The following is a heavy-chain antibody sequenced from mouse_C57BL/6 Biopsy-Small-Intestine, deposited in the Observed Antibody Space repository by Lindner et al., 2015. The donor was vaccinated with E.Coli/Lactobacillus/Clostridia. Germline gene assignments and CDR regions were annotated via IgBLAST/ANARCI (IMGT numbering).Heavy chain of an antibody. CDR3: ARKELFAY. CDR2: IYPRSGNT. Sequence: QRTGQGLEWIGEIYPRSGNTYYNEKFKGKATLTADKSSSTAYMELRSLTSEDSAVYFCARKELFAYWGQGTLVTVSA. V-gene: IGHV1-81*01. J-gene: IGHJ3*01.